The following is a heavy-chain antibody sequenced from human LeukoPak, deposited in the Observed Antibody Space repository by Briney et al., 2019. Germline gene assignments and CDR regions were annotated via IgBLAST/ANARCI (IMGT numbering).Heavy chain of an antibody. Sequence: ASVKVSCKASGYTFTGHYMHWVRQAPGQGLEWMGWINPNSGGTNYAQKFQGRVTMTRDTSISTVYMELSSLRSEDTAVYYCARDNSVGDTAWWFDPWGQGTLVTVSS. J-gene: IGHJ5*02. V-gene: IGHV1-2*02. D-gene: IGHD1-26*01. CDR2: INPNSGGT. CDR3: ARDNSVGDTAWWFDP. CDR1: GYTFTGHY.